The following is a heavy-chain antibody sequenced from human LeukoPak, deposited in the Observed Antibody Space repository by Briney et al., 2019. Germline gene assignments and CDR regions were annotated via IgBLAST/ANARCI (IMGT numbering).Heavy chain of an antibody. Sequence: GGSVRLSRAASRFTFSSYWMSWVRQAPGKGLEWVANIKQDGSEKYYVDSVKGRFTISRDNAKNSLYLQMNSLRAEDTAVYYWARKRVGSQLRDYWGQGTLVTVSS. D-gene: IGHD2-2*01. J-gene: IGHJ4*02. V-gene: IGHV3-7*03. CDR3: ARKRVGSQLRDY. CDR2: IKQDGSEK. CDR1: RFTFSSYW.